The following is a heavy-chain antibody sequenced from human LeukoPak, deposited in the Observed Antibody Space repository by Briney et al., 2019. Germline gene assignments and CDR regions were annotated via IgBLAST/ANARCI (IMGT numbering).Heavy chain of an antibody. CDR1: GFTFSNFA. J-gene: IGHJ4*02. Sequence: PGGSLRLSCAASGFTFSNFAIHWVRQTPGKGLEWVALISYDGTNKYYADSVKGRFTISRDNSKNTVYLQMNSLRDEDSAVYYCVRGVPVTPGIDYWGQGTLVTVSS. CDR3: VRGVPVTPGIDY. V-gene: IGHV3-30-3*01. CDR2: ISYDGTNK. D-gene: IGHD2-2*01.